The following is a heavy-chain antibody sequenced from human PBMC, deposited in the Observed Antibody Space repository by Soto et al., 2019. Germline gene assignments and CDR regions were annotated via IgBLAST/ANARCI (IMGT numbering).Heavy chain of an antibody. CDR3: AKDTAGWLEHNYFDY. CDR2: ISGSGGST. V-gene: IGHV3-23*01. CDR1: GFTFSSYA. J-gene: IGHJ4*02. D-gene: IGHD5-18*01. Sequence: GGSLRLSCAASGFTFSSYAMSWVRQAPGKGLEWVSAISGSGGSTYYADSVKGRFTISRDNSKNTLYLQMNSLRAEDTAVYYCAKDTAGWLEHNYFDYWGQGTLVTVSS.